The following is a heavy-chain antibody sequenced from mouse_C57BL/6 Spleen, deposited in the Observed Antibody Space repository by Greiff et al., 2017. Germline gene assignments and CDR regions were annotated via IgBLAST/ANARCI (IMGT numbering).Heavy chain of an antibody. V-gene: IGHV1-50*01. D-gene: IGHD3-3*01. J-gene: IGHJ1*03. CDR3: ARRGLRSWYFDV. Sequence: QVQLQQSGAELVKPGASVKLSCKASGYTFTSYWMQWVKQRPGQGLEWIGEIDPSDSYTNYNQKFKGKATLTVDTSSSTAYMQLSSLTSEDSAVYYCARRGLRSWYFDVWGTGTTVTVSS. CDR2: IDPSDSYT. CDR1: GYTFTSYW.